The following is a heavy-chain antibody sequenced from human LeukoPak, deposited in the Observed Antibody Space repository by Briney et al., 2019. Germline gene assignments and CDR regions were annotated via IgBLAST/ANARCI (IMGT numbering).Heavy chain of an antibody. CDR3: ARTGLSGMIRDAFDI. V-gene: IGHV1-2*04. CDR2: INPNSGGT. Sequence: ASVKVSCKASGYTFTGYHMHWVRQAPGQGLEWMGWINPNSGGTNYVQKFQGWVTMTRDTSISTAYMELSRQRSGDTAVYYCARTGLSGMIRDAFDIWGQGTMVTVSS. J-gene: IGHJ3*02. CDR1: GYTFTGYH. D-gene: IGHD1-26*01.